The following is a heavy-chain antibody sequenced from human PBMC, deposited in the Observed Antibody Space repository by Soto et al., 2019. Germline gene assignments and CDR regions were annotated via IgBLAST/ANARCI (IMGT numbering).Heavy chain of an antibody. J-gene: IGHJ5*02. CDR1: GYSFTSYW. CDR3: ARQGYYYGSGSYLNWFDP. V-gene: IGHV5-51*01. D-gene: IGHD3-10*01. Sequence: GESLKISCKGSGYSFTSYWIGWVRQMPGKGLEWMGIIYPGDSDTRYSPSFQGQVTISADKSISTAYLQWSSLKASDTAMYYWARQGYYYGSGSYLNWFDPWGQGTLVTVSS. CDR2: IYPGDSDT.